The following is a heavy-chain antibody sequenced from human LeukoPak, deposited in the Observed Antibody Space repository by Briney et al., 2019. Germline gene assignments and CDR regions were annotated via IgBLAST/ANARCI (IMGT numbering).Heavy chain of an antibody. CDR1: GFTFSSYA. Sequence: GGSLRLSCAASGFTFSSYAMHWVRQAPGKGLEWVAVISYDGSNKYYADSVKGRFTISRDNSKNTLYLQMNSLRAEDTAVYYCARGRPAKLLWFGELWDAFDIWGQGTMVTVSS. CDR2: ISYDGSNK. V-gene: IGHV3-30-3*01. CDR3: ARGRPAKLLWFGELWDAFDI. D-gene: IGHD3-10*01. J-gene: IGHJ3*02.